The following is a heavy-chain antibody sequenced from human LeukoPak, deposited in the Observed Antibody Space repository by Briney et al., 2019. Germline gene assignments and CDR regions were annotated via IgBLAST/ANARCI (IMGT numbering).Heavy chain of an antibody. CDR1: GTSLSTGIYY. CDR3: ARTSRVDCSSTSCYFSAGWFDP. V-gene: IGHV4-31*02. Sequence: TLSLTWSVSGTSLSTGIYYWSWIRQYPGKGLEWIGYIYYTGSTDYNPSLKSRVIMSLDTSKNHFSLKLSSVTAADTAVYYCARTSRVDCSSTSCYFSAGWFDPWGQGTLVTVSS. CDR2: IYYTGST. D-gene: IGHD2-2*01. J-gene: IGHJ5*02.